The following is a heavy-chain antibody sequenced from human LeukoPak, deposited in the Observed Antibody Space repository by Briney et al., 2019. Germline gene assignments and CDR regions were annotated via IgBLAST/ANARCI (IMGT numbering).Heavy chain of an antibody. CDR1: GGSISTYY. D-gene: IGHD3-3*02. Sequence: SETLFLTCTVSGGSISTYYWNWIRQPPGKGLEWIGYIYYSGSTNYHPSLKSRVTISVDTSKNQFSLNLTSVTAADTAVYYCARGGIRQTFDNWGQGTLVTVSS. CDR3: ARGGIRQTFDN. CDR2: IYYSGST. J-gene: IGHJ4*02. V-gene: IGHV4-59*01.